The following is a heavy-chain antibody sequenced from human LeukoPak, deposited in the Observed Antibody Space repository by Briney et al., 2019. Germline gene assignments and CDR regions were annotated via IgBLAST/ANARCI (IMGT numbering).Heavy chain of an antibody. J-gene: IGHJ4*02. CDR3: ARDSGMVRGTVDY. CDR1: GYNLNTYH. CDR2: ITSTGTTT. D-gene: IGHD3-10*01. Sequence: GASVKVSCKASGYNLNTYHMHWVRQAPGQGLEWMGIITSTGTTTICAQKFQGRVTMTRDTSTSTVYMELSSLRSEDTAVYYCARDSGMVRGTVDYWGQGTLVTVSS. V-gene: IGHV1-46*02.